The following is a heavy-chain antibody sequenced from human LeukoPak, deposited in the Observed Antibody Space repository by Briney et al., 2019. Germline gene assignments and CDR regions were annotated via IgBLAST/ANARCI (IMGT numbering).Heavy chain of an antibody. D-gene: IGHD1-26*01. V-gene: IGHV3-74*01. J-gene: IGHJ4*02. CDR2: IDGDGSGT. CDR3: VKVRGRARVGYFDY. Sequence: GGSLRLSCAASGFTFNTYWMHWVRQDPGKGLVWVSRIDGDGSGTTYADSVKGRFTISRDNAKNTLYLQMNSLRVEDTAIYYCVKVRGRARVGYFDYWGQGTLVTVS. CDR1: GFTFNTYW.